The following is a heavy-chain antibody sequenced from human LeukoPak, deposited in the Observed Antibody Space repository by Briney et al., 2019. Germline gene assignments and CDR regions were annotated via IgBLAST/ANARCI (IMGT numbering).Heavy chain of an antibody. CDR1: GFTFTGYY. D-gene: IGHD6-19*01. V-gene: IGHV1-2*02. Sequence: ASVKVSCKTSGFTFTGYYIHWVRQAPGQRPEWLGWINPSSGGTDYAQKFQGRLTMTRDTSISTAYMELRSLRSDDTAVYYCARDLEREWVVPNDWGQGTLVTVSS. J-gene: IGHJ4*02. CDR3: ARDLEREWVVPND. CDR2: INPSSGGT.